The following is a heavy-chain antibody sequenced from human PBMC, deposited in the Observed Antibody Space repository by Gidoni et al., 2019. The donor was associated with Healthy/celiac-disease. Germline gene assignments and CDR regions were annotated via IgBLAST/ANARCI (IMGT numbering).Heavy chain of an antibody. V-gene: IGHV4-61*02. CDR2: IYTNGSA. CDR1: GGAINSGSYY. D-gene: IGHD4-4*01. Sequence: QMQLQESGPGLLKPSHTLPLTCTAPGGAINSGSYYWGCTRQPAGKGLEWIGRIYTNGSANYNPSLKSRVTMSVDTSKNQFSLKLSSVTAADTAVYYCASSDYSNYVGWFDPWGQGTLVTVSS. J-gene: IGHJ5*02. CDR3: ASSDYSNYVGWFDP.